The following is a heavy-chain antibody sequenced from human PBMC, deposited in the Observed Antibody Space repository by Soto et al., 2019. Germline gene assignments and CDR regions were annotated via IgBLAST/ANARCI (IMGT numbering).Heavy chain of an antibody. CDR2: IYYSGST. D-gene: IGHD4-4*01. CDR1: GGSISSYY. J-gene: IGHJ5*02. V-gene: IGHV4-59*01. CDR3: AGDPDSHYNDSHASSYP. Sequence: PSETLSLTCTVSGGSISSYYWSWIRQPPGKGLEWIGYIYYSGSTNYNPSLKSRVTISVDTSKNQFSLELTGLRSDDTAVYYCAGDPDSHYNDSHASSYPWGQGTLVTVSS.